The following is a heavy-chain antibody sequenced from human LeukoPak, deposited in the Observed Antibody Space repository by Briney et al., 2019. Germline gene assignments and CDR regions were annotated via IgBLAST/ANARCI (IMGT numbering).Heavy chain of an antibody. CDR1: GFTFSNAW. CDR3: TTNDAFDI. Sequence: NPGGSLRLSCAASGFTFSNAWMNWVRQAPGKGLEWVGRIKRKTDGGTADYAAPVKGRFTISRDDSKSTLYLQMNSLKTEDTAVYYCTTNDAFDIWGQGTMVTVSS. J-gene: IGHJ3*02. CDR2: IKRKTDGGTA. V-gene: IGHV3-15*01.